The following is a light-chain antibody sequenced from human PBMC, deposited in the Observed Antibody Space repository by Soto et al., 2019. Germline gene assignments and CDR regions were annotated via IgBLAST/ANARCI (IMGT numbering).Light chain of an antibody. CDR3: QQSYSIPVT. V-gene: IGKV1-39*01. CDR1: QSISSY. J-gene: IGKJ4*01. Sequence: DIQMTQSPSSLSASVGDRVIITCRASQSISSYLNWYQEKPGKAPKLLIYGASSLQSGVSSRVSGSGSGTGFTLTISSLQPEDVATYYCQQSYSIPVTFGGGTKVEIK. CDR2: GAS.